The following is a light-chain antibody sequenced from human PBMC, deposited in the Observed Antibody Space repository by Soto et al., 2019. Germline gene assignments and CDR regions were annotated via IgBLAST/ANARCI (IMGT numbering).Light chain of an antibody. CDR2: LAS. J-gene: IGKJ4*01. CDR3: MQSLATRT. CDR1: ESLLHSNGHNY. V-gene: IGKV2-28*01. Sequence: IAVTQSPLSLPVTPGEPASIYCRASESLLHSNGHNYLDWYVQKPGQSPQLLIYLASNRASGVPDRFRGSGSGTDFTLKISRVEAEDVGVHYCMQSLATRTFGGGTKVEIK.